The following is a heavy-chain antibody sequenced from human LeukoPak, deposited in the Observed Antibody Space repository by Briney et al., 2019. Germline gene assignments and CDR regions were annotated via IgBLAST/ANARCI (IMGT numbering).Heavy chain of an antibody. V-gene: IGHV1-69*05. CDR2: IIPLFGTA. D-gene: IGHD3-10*01. Sequence: GASVKVSCKASGGTFSSYAISWVRQAPGQGLEWKGGIIPLFGTANYAQKFQGRVTITTDESTSTAYMELSSLRSEDTAVYYCARGLPERSGSYYSRYYYYYMDVWGKGTTVTVSS. CDR1: GGTFSSYA. J-gene: IGHJ6*03. CDR3: ARGLPERSGSYYSRYYYYYMDV.